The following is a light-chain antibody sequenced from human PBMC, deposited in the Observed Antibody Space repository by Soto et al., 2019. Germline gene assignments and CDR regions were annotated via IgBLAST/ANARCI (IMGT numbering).Light chain of an antibody. Sequence: EIVLTQSPGTLSLSPGERATLSCRASQSVTSNSLAWYQQKPGQAPRLLIYGASSRATGIPDRFSGSRSGAEFTLTINSLQSEDFAVYYCQPYNNWPLTFGGGTKVEIK. CDR1: QSVTSN. J-gene: IGKJ4*01. V-gene: IGKV3D-15*01. CDR3: QPYNNWPLT. CDR2: GAS.